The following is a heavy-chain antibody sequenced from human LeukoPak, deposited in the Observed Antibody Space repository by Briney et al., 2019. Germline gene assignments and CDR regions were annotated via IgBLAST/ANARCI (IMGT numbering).Heavy chain of an antibody. V-gene: IGHV4-59*01. CDR3: ARGSIVVPAAMS. D-gene: IGHD2-2*01. Sequence: SETLSLTCAVYGGSFSGYYWSWIRQPPGKGLEWIGYIYYSGSTNYNPSLKSRVTISVDTSKNQFSLKLSSVTAADTAVYYCARGSIVVPAAMSWGQGTLVTVSS. CDR1: GGSFSGYY. J-gene: IGHJ5*02. CDR2: IYYSGST.